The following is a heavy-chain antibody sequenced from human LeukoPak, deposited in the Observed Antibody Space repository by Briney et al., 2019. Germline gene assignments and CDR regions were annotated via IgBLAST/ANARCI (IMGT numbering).Heavy chain of an antibody. CDR3: ARMKDSSGWYKANYFDY. V-gene: IGHV3-53*01. Sequence: GGSLRLPCAASGFTVSSSYMSWVRQAPGKGLEWVSVIYTGVSTYYTDSVKGRFTISRDNSKNTLYLQMNSLRTEDTAVYYCARMKDSSGWYKANYFDYWGQGTLVTVSS. CDR1: GFTVSSSY. D-gene: IGHD6-19*01. CDR2: IYTGVST. J-gene: IGHJ4*02.